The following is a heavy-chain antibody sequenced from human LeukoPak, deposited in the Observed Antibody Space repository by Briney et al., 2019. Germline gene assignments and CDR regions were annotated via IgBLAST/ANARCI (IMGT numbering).Heavy chain of an antibody. Sequence: SETLSLTCTVSGGSISSSSYYWGWTRQPPGKGLEWIGSIYYSGSTYYNPSLKSRVTISVDTSKNQFSLKLSSVTAADTAVYYCAREGSSGWYPTGAFDIWGQGTMVTVSS. CDR2: IYYSGST. CDR1: GGSISSSSYY. D-gene: IGHD6-19*01. CDR3: AREGSSGWYPTGAFDI. V-gene: IGHV4-39*07. J-gene: IGHJ3*02.